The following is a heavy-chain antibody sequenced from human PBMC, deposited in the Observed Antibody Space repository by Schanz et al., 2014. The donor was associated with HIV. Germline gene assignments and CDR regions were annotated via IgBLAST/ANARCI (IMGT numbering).Heavy chain of an antibody. CDR1: GFIFSRYA. D-gene: IGHD3-3*01. CDR3: ARGGLQWHPEWLDY. J-gene: IGHJ4*02. CDR2: IWYDGSSK. Sequence: QVQLVESGGGVVQPGRSLRLSCAASGFIFSRYAMHWVRQAPGKGLEWVAVIWYDGSSKYYGDSVKGRFTISRDNSKNTLYLQMNSLRAEDTAVYYCARGGLQWHPEWLDYWGQGTLVTVSS. V-gene: IGHV3-33*01.